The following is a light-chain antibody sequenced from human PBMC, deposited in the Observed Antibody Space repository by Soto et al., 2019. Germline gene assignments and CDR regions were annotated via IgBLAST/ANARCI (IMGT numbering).Light chain of an antibody. CDR3: QHSYSTRGT. CDR2: ATS. Sequence: DIQMTQSPASLSALVGGRVTITCRASQTISTYLNWYQQKPGTAPNLLIYATSILQSGVPSRFSGSGSGTDFTLTISGLQPEDLATYCCQHSYSTRGTVGQGTKVDIK. CDR1: QTISTY. J-gene: IGKJ1*01. V-gene: IGKV1-39*01.